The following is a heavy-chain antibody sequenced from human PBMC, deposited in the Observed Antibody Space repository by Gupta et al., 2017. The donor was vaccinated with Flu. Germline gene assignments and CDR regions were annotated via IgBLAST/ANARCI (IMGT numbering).Heavy chain of an antibody. CDR2: IWYDGSNK. CDR3: ARDGRAAAGKGGWFDP. J-gene: IGHJ5*02. Sequence: QVQLVESGGGVVQPGRSLRLSCAASGFTFSSSGMHWVRQAPGKGLEWVAVIWYDGSNKYYADSVKGRFTISRDNSKNTLYLQMNSLRAEDTAVYYCARDGRAAAGKGGWFDPWGQGTLVTVSS. D-gene: IGHD6-13*01. CDR1: GFTFSSSG. V-gene: IGHV3-33*01.